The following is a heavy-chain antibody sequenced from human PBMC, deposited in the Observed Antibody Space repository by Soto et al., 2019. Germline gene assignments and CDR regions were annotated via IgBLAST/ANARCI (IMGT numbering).Heavy chain of an antibody. J-gene: IGHJ5*02. CDR1: GMTFSNYW. CDR3: AKNSGWFNT. Sequence: GGSLRLSCVASGMTFSNYWMNWVRQTPGKGLEWVANISPDGSAKAYVDSVKGRFTVSRDNAKNSFYLQMNSLRADDTALYFCAKNSGWFNTWGQGALVTVSS. CDR2: ISPDGSAK. V-gene: IGHV3-7*03. D-gene: IGHD3-10*01.